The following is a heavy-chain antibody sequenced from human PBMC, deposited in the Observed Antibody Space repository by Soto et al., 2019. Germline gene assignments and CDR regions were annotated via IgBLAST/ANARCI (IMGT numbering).Heavy chain of an antibody. CDR2: IVPILRIA. CDR1: GGTLSSYP. V-gene: IGHV1-69*02. CDR3: ARVVASPLAEGYYFQS. D-gene: IGHD2-2*01. Sequence: QVQLVQSGAEVRKPESSVKVSCRASGGTLSSYPISWVRQAPGQGLEWMGRIVPILRIANYAQKFQGRVTITADTSTNTAYMELSSLTSEDTAVYYCARVVASPLAEGYYFQSWGQGTLVSVSP. J-gene: IGHJ4*02.